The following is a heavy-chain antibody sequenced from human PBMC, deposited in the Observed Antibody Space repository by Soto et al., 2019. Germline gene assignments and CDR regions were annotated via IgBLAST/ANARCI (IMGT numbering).Heavy chain of an antibody. Sequence: ASVKVSCKASGYTFSNHYIHCGLQVRGQGLEWMVIINRSGGTAHFAQTFQGRATITSVTSSLTVYMIMTSLNPDATSPYYCGRGDFVVIPPANSRMDYWGQGALVTVFS. CDR1: GYTFSNHY. V-gene: IGHV1-46*01. CDR3: GRGDFVVIPPANSRMDY. J-gene: IGHJ4*02. CDR2: INRSGGTA. D-gene: IGHD2-2*01.